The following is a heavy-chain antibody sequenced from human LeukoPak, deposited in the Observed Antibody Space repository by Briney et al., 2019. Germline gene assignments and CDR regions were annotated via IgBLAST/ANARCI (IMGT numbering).Heavy chain of an antibody. CDR1: GYTFTGHY. J-gene: IGHJ4*02. CDR2: INGNTGDT. Sequence: ASVKVSCKASGYTFTGHYVHWVRQAPGQGLEWMGWINGNTGDTNYAQRFQRRVTMIRETSRSTMYMELSRLRSDDTAVYYCAREYSSSLFDYWGQGTLVTVSS. CDR3: AREYSSSLFDY. V-gene: IGHV1-2*02. D-gene: IGHD6-13*01.